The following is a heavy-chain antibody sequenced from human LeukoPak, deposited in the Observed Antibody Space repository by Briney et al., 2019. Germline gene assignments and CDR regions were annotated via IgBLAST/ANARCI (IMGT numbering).Heavy chain of an antibody. D-gene: IGHD5-12*01. V-gene: IGHV3-23*01. Sequence: GGSLRLSCEASAFPFSSHYMAWVRQAPGRGLEWVSALNGGGGDIHYIDSVRDRFIISRDNSRNTLYLQMNSLRAEDTAIYHCAKHFDDRGSIFDHWGQGTLVTVSS. CDR3: AKHFDDRGSIFDH. CDR2: LNGGGGDI. J-gene: IGHJ4*02. CDR1: AFPFSSHY.